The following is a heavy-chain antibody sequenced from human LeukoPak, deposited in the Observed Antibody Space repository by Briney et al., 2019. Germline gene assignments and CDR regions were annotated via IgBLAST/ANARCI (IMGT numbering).Heavy chain of an antibody. CDR2: IYYSGST. CDR3: ARNTYYYDSSGYYINWFDP. Sequence: SETLSLTCTVSGGSISSYYWRWIRQPPGKGLEWIGYIYYSGSTNYNPSLKSRVTISVDTSKNQFSLKLSSVTAADTAVYYCARNTYYYDSSGYYINWFDPWGQGTLVTVSS. CDR1: GGSISSYY. J-gene: IGHJ5*02. D-gene: IGHD3-22*01. V-gene: IGHV4-59*01.